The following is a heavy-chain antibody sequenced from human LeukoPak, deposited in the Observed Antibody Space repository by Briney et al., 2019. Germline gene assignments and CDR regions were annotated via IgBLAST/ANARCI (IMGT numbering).Heavy chain of an antibody. D-gene: IGHD2-15*01. CDR1: GFSFSSYA. CDR3: GQGLVTPCRGAFCYLFPS. J-gene: IGHJ5*02. CDR2: MSSSDDGR. Sequence: GGSLRLSCATSGFSFSSYAMSWVRHAPGKGLEWVSAMSSSDDGRYYAPSVRGRFPISRDTSRSTLYLQNNSLRAEDAAVYYLGQGLVTPCRGAFCYLFPSWGQGALVTVSS. V-gene: IGHV3-23*01.